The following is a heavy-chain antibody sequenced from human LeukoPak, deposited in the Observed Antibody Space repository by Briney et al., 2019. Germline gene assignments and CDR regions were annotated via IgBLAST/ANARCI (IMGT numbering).Heavy chain of an antibody. V-gene: IGHV1-2*06. J-gene: IGHJ4*02. CDR2: INPNSGGT. CDR1: GYTFTGYY. CDR3: ASLSSGWPGGVDY. D-gene: IGHD6-19*01. Sequence: ASVKVSCKASGYTFTGYYMHLVRQAPGQGLDWMGRINPNSGGTNYAQKFQGRVTMTRDTSISTAYMELSRLRSDDTAVYYCASLSSGWPGGVDYWGQGTLVTVSS.